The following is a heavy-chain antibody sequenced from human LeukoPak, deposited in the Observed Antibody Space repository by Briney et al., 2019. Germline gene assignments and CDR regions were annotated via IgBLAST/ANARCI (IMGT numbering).Heavy chain of an antibody. J-gene: IGHJ4*02. V-gene: IGHV1-8*01. Sequence: ASVKVSCKASGYSFTDYDINWVRQATGQGLEWMGWMNPDSGNTGFALKFQGRVTMTRNTSINAAYMELSSLRFEDTAVYYCARGSSIAVADLDYWGQGTLVTVSS. D-gene: IGHD6-19*01. CDR2: MNPDSGNT. CDR3: ARGSSIAVADLDY. CDR1: GYSFTDYD.